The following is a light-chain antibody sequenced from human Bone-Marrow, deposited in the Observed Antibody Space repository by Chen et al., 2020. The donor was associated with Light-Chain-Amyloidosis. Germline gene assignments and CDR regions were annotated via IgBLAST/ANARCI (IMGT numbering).Light chain of an antibody. J-gene: IGLJ2*01. V-gene: IGLV3-25*03. CDR1: DLPTKY. CDR3: ESGDSSVTYEVI. CDR2: RDT. Sequence: SYELTQPPSVSVSPGQTARITCSGDDLPTKYAYWYQQKPGQAPVLVIHRDTERPSVISERFSGSSSGTTATLTISGVQAEDEADYHCESGDSSVTYEVIFGGGTKLTVL.